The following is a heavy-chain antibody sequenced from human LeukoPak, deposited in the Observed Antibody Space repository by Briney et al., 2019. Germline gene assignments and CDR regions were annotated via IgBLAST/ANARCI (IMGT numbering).Heavy chain of an antibody. CDR3: ARDRWFGESLPAHFEH. J-gene: IGHJ4*02. CDR2: VKHDGSEK. D-gene: IGHD3-10*01. V-gene: IGHV3-7*01. CDR1: GFTFSSYW. Sequence: GGSLRLSCTASGFTFSSYWMNWVRQAPGKGLEWVANVKHDGSEKYHVDSVKGRFTISRDNAKNSLYLQMNSLRVEDTAFYYCARDRWFGESLPAHFEHWGQGTLVTVSS.